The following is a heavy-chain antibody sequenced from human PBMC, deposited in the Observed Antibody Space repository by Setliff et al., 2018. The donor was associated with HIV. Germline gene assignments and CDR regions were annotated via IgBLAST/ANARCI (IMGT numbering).Heavy chain of an antibody. CDR2: IKQDGSEK. V-gene: IGHV3-7*03. J-gene: IGHJ4*02. CDR3: AFSRRGFDY. D-gene: IGHD5-12*01. CDR1: GFTFSSYW. Sequence: GGSLRLSCAASGFTFSSYWMTWVRQAPGKGLEWAANIKQDGSEKYYVGSVKGRFTISRDNAKNSLYLQINSLRAEDTAVYYCAFSRRGFDYWGQGTLVTVSS.